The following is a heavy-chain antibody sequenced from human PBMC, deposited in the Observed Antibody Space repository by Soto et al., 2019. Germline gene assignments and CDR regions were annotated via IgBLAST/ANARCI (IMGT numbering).Heavy chain of an antibody. CDR1: GFTFSSYS. Sequence: GGSLRLSCAASGFTFSSYSMNWVRQAPGKGLEWVSSISSSSSYIYYADSVKGRFTISRDNAKNSLYLQMNSLRAEDTAVYYCARARGYYDFWSGHTSGMDVWGQGTTVTVYS. J-gene: IGHJ6*02. V-gene: IGHV3-21*01. CDR2: ISSSSSYI. D-gene: IGHD3-3*01. CDR3: ARARGYYDFWSGHTSGMDV.